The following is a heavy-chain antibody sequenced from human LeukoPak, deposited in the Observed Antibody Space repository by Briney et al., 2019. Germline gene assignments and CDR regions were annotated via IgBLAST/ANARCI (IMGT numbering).Heavy chain of an antibody. Sequence: SVKVSCKASGGTFSSYAISWVRQAPGQGLEWMGGIIPIFGTANYAQKFQGRVTITADESTGTAYMELSSLRSEDTAVYYCARRDGGNSYYYYYGMDVWGQGTTVTVSS. D-gene: IGHD4-23*01. J-gene: IGHJ6*02. V-gene: IGHV1-69*13. CDR2: IIPIFGTA. CDR3: ARRDGGNSYYYYYGMDV. CDR1: GGTFSSYA.